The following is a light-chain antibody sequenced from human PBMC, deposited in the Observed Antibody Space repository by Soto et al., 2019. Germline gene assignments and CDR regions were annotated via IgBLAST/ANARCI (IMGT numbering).Light chain of an antibody. CDR3: SSYTSSRGVV. CDR1: SSDVGGYIY. V-gene: IGLV2-14*01. Sequence: QSALTQPASVSGSPGQSITISCTGTSSDVGGYIYVSWYQQHPGKAPKLMIYDVSNRPSGVSNRFSGSKSGNTASLTISGLQAEDEADYYCSSYTSSRGVVFGGGTKLTVL. J-gene: IGLJ2*01. CDR2: DVS.